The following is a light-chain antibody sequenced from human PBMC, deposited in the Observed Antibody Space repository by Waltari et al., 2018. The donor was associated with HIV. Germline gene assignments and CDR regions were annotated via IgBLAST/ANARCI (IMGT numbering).Light chain of an antibody. J-gene: IGLJ2*01. V-gene: IGLV2-11*01. CDR2: DVS. CDR1: SSNIGDNY. Sequence: QSALTQPPSTSGTPGQTVTITCSGSSSNIGDNYVSWYQHHPGKAPKLMIYDVSKRPSGVPDRFSGSKSGNTASLTISGLQAEDEADYYCCSYAGSYGVVFGGGTKLTVL. CDR3: CSYAGSYGVV.